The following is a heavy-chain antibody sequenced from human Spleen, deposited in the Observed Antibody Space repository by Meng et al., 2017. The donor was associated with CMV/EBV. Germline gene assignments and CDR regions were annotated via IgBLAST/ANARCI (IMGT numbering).Heavy chain of an antibody. V-gene: IGHV3-74*01. CDR3: ARGLIVVVPAGEKFDP. J-gene: IGHJ5*02. Sequence: GGALRLSCAASGFTFSSYWMHWVRQSPGKGLVWVSRINSDGSSTSYADSVKRRFTISRDNAKNTLYLQMNSLRAEDTAVYYCARGLIVVVPAGEKFDPWGQGTLVTVSS. CDR1: GFTFSSYW. CDR2: INSDGSST. D-gene: IGHD2-2*01.